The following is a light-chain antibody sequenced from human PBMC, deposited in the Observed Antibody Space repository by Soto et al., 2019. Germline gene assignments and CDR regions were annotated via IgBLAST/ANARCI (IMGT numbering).Light chain of an antibody. J-gene: IGKJ1*01. CDR1: QSISTY. V-gene: IGKV1-39*01. Sequence: DIQMTQSRSSLSSSVGYRFTITCRASQSISTYLNWYQHKPGKSPKLLMHAASSLDRGLQSRFHGSGSETEFTLTISRLQPDDFATYYRQQFIDAWTFGKGTKVDIK. CDR2: AAS. CDR3: QQFIDAWT.